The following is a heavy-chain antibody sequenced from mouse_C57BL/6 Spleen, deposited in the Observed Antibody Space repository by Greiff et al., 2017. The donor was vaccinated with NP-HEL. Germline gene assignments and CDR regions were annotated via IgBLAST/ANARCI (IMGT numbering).Heavy chain of an antibody. CDR2: IDPSDSET. CDR1: GYTFTSYW. J-gene: IGHJ1*03. Sequence: VQLQQSGAELVRPGSSVKLSCKASGYTFTSYWMHWVKQRPIQGLEWIGNIDPSDSETHYNQKFKDKATLTVDKSSSPAYMQLSSLTSEDSAVYYCAGEYDYSSSNWYFDVWGTGTTVTVSS. CDR3: AGEYDYSSSNWYFDV. D-gene: IGHD1-1*01. V-gene: IGHV1-52*01.